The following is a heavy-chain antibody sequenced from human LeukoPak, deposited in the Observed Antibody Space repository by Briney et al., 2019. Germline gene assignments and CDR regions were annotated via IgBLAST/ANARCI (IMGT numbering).Heavy chain of an antibody. D-gene: IGHD3-10*01. CDR2: ISSSGSTI. J-gene: IGHJ4*02. Sequence: GGSLRLSCAASGFTFSDYYMSWIRQAPGKGLEWVSYISSSGSTIYYADSVKGRFTISRDNAKNSLYLQMNSLRAEDTAVYYCARALVREWFGDTISDYWGQGTLVTVSS. CDR1: GFTFSDYY. CDR3: ARALVREWFGDTISDY. V-gene: IGHV3-11*01.